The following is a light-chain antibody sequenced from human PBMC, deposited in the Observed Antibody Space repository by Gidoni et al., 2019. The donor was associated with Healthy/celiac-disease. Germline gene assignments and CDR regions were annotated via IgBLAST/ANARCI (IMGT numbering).Light chain of an antibody. CDR3: QQYGSSPPYT. CDR2: GAS. V-gene: IGKV3-20*01. Sequence: EIVLTQSPGTLSFSPGERATLSCRASQSVSSSYLAWYQQNPGQAPRLLIYGASSRATGIPDRFSGSGSGTDFTLTISRLEPEDFAVYYCQQYGSSPPYTFGQGTKLEIK. J-gene: IGKJ2*01. CDR1: QSVSSSY.